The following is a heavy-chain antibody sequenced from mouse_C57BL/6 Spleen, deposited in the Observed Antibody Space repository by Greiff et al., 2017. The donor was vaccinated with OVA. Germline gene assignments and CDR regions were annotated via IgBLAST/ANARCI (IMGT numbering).Heavy chain of an antibody. Sequence: VQLQQSGPELVKPGASVMISCKASGYTFTDYYMNWVKQSHGKSLEWIGDINPNNGGTSYNQKFKGKATLTVDKSSSTAYMELRSLTSEDSAVYYCARWGVVAPYFDYWGQGTTLTVSS. CDR2: INPNNGGT. CDR3: ARWGVVAPYFDY. V-gene: IGHV1-26*01. J-gene: IGHJ2*01. CDR1: GYTFTDYY. D-gene: IGHD1-1*01.